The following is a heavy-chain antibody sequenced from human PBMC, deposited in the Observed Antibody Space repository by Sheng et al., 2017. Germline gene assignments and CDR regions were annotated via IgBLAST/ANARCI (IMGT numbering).Heavy chain of an antibody. D-gene: IGHD3-9*01. CDR2: IIPILGIA. CDR1: GGTFSSYA. J-gene: IGHJ6*03. V-gene: IGHV1-69*04. CDR3: ANDFTNDILTGQQFYYYMDV. Sequence: QVQLVQSGAEVKKPGSSVKVSCKASGGTFSSYAISWVRQAPGQGLEWMGGIIPILGIANYAQKFQGRVTITADKSTSTAYMELSSLRSEDTAVYYCANDFTNDILTGQQFYYYMDVWGKGTTVTVSS.